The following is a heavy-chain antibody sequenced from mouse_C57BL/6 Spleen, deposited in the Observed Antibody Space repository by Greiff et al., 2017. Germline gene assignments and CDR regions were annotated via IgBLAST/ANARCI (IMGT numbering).Heavy chain of an antibody. CDR2: ISDGGSYT. D-gene: IGHD1-1*01. CDR3: ARDLGTTVVDWYFDV. V-gene: IGHV5-4*01. CDR1: GFTFSSYA. Sequence: EVQRVESGGGLVKPGGSLKLSCAASGFTFSSYAMSWVRQTPEKRLEWVATISDGGSYTYYPDNVKGRFTISRDNAKNNLYLQRSHLKSEDTAMYYCARDLGTTVVDWYFDVWGTGTTVTVSS. J-gene: IGHJ1*03.